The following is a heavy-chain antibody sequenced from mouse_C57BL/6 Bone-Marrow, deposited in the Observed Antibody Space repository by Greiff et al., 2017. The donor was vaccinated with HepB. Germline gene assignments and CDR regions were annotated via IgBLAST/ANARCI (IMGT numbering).Heavy chain of an antibody. CDR3: ARAMDY. CDR1: GYTFTSYW. CDR2: IHPNSGST. J-gene: IGHJ4*01. V-gene: IGHV1-64*01. Sequence: QVQLQQPGAELLKPGASVKLSCKASGYTFTSYWMHWVKQRPGQGLEWIGMIHPNSGSTNYNEKFKSKATLTVDKSSSTAYVQLSSLTSEDSAVYYCARAMDYWGQGTSVTVSS.